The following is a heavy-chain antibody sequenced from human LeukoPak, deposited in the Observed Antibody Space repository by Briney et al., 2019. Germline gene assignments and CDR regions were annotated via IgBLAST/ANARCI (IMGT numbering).Heavy chain of an antibody. D-gene: IGHD2-2*01. V-gene: IGHV1-3*01. Sequence: ASVKVSCKASGYTFTSYAMHWVRQAPGQRLEWMGWISAGNGNTKYPQKFQGRVTITRDTSASTAYMELSSLRSEDTAVYYCARLSLANCSSTSCQRRDFDYWGQGTLVTVSS. CDR2: ISAGNGNT. J-gene: IGHJ4*02. CDR1: GYTFTSYA. CDR3: ARLSLANCSSTSCQRRDFDY.